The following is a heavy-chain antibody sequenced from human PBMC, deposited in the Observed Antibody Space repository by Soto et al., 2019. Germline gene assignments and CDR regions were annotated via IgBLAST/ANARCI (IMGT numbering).Heavy chain of an antibody. D-gene: IGHD3-10*01. Sequence: PGGSLRLSCAASGFTFSSYWMSWVRQAPGKGLEWVANIKQDGSEKYYADSVKGRFTISRDNSKNTLYLQMNSLRAEDTAVYYCAKEVQATYGWPFDYWGQGTLVTVSS. V-gene: IGHV3-7*01. J-gene: IGHJ4*02. CDR1: GFTFSSYW. CDR3: AKEVQATYGWPFDY. CDR2: IKQDGSEK.